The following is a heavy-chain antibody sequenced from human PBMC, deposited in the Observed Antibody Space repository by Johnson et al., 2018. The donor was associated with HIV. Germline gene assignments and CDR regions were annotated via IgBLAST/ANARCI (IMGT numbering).Heavy chain of an antibody. CDR3: ARESPGLGGNGFDI. V-gene: IGHV3-11*04. Sequence: VQLVESGGGLVKPGGSLRLSCAASGFIFSDYYMSWIRQAPGKGLEWVSYISPSGSSINYADSVKGRFTISSDNAKNSLYLQMNSLRAEDTALYYFARESPGLGGNGFDIWGQGTMVTVSS. J-gene: IGHJ3*02. CDR1: GFIFSDYY. D-gene: IGHD3-10*01. CDR2: ISPSGSSI.